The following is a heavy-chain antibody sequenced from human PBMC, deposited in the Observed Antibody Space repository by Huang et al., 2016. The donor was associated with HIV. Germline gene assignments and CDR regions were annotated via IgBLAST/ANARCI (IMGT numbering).Heavy chain of an antibody. CDR2: ISYDDGSTK. Sequence: QVQLVESGGGVVQPGGSLRLAWSASGFTFSNYPRHWFRQASGKGLELVAVISYDDGSTKYFADSVKGRFTISRDNSKNTVYLQMSSLRADDTAVFYCARDVLRGLGYFDVWGRGTLVTVSS. V-gene: IGHV3-30-3*01. CDR1: GFTFSNYP. J-gene: IGHJ2*01. CDR3: ARDVLRGLGYFDV. D-gene: IGHD4-17*01.